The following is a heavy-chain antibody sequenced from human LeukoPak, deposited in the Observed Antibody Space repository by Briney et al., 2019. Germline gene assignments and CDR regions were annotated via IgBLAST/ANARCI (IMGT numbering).Heavy chain of an antibody. CDR2: ISTSNGNT. Sequence: ASVKVSCKASGYTFTNYGMSWVRQAPGQGLEWMGWISTSNGNTNYAQKLQGRVTMTTDTSTSTAYMELRSLRSDDTAVYYCARAPYCSSTSCNYYYYSMGVWGQGITVTVSS. D-gene: IGHD2-2*01. CDR1: GYTFTNYG. CDR3: ARAPYCSSTSCNYYYYSMGV. V-gene: IGHV1-18*01. J-gene: IGHJ6*02.